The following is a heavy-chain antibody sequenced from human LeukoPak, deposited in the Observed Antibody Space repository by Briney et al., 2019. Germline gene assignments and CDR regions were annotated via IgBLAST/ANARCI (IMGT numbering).Heavy chain of an antibody. D-gene: IGHD4-17*01. CDR3: ASVDYGDSWDY. Sequence: GESLKIFCKGSGYSFTNYWIGWVRQMPGKGLEWMGLIYPGDSDTRYSPSFQGQVTISADKSISTAYLHWSSLKASDTAMYYCASVDYGDSWDYWGQGTLVTVSS. CDR2: IYPGDSDT. V-gene: IGHV5-51*01. CDR1: GYSFTNYW. J-gene: IGHJ4*02.